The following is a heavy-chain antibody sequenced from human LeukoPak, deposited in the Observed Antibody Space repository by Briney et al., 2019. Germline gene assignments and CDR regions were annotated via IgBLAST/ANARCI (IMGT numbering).Heavy chain of an antibody. CDR3: ARDGRGYCSGGSCYHYYGMDV. V-gene: IGHV4-59*01. CDR2: IYYSGST. D-gene: IGHD2-15*01. CDR1: GGSISSYY. J-gene: IGHJ6*04. Sequence: SETLSLTCTVSGGSISSYYWSWIRQPPGKGLEWIGYIYYSGSTNYNPSLKSRVTISVDTSRNQFSLKLSSVTAADTAVYYCARDGRGYCSGGSCYHYYGMDVWGKGTTVTVSS.